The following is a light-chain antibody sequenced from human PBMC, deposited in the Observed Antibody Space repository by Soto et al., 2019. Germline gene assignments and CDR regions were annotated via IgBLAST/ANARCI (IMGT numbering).Light chain of an antibody. J-gene: IGLJ1*01. Sequence: QSALTQPATVSGSPGQSITISCTGTSSDVGGYNYVSWYQQHPGKAPKLMIYDVSNRPSGVSNRFSGSKSGNTASLIISGLQAEDDAYYYCSSYTSSSTYVFGTGTKVTVL. CDR2: DVS. V-gene: IGLV2-14*01. CDR3: SSYTSSSTYV. CDR1: SSDVGGYNY.